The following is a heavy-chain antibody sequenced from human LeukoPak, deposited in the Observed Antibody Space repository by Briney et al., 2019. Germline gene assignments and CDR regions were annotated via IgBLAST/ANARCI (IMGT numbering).Heavy chain of an antibody. D-gene: IGHD3-9*01. CDR3: ARGTDDILTGYFDY. J-gene: IGHJ4*02. V-gene: IGHV3-7*01. CDR2: IKQDGSEK. CDR1: GFTFSSYW. Sequence: GGSLRLSCRASGFTFSSYWMSWVRQAPGKGLEWVANIKQDGSEKYYVDSVKGRFTISRDNAKNSLYLQMNSLRAEDTAVYYCARGTDDILTGYFDYWGQGTLVTVSS.